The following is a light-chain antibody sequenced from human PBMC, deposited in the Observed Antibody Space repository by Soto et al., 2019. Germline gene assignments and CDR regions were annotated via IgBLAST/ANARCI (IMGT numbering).Light chain of an antibody. Sequence: QSVLTRPASVSGSPGQSITISCTGTSGDVGAYDFVSWYQHHPGKAPRLVIYDVSRRPAGASDRFSGSKSGSTASLTISSLQAEDEADYYCVSFTVHYSYVFGTGTNVTVL. J-gene: IGLJ1*01. CDR2: DVS. V-gene: IGLV2-14*01. CDR1: SGDVGAYDF. CDR3: VSFTVHYSYV.